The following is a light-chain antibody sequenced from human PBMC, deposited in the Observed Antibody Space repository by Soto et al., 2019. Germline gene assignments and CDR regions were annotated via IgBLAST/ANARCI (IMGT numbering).Light chain of an antibody. CDR2: EVS. Sequence: QSALTQPASVSGSPGRSITISCTGTSSDVGGYNYVSWYQQPPGKAPKLMIYEVSNRPSGVSNRFSGSKSGNTASLTISGLQAEDDADYYCSSYTSSSTLVFGTGTKLTVL. CDR1: SSDVGGYNY. J-gene: IGLJ1*01. CDR3: SSYTSSSTLV. V-gene: IGLV2-14*01.